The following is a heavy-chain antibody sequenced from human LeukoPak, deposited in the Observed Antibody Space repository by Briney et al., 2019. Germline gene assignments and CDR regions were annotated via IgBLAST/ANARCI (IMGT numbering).Heavy chain of an antibody. V-gene: IGHV3-33*01. CDR2: ISPDGTDK. J-gene: IGHJ4*02. D-gene: IGHD2-8*02. Sequence: PGRSLRLSCVTSGFSFRSYGMHWVRQAPGKGLEWVALISPDGTDKYFTDSVRGRFTISRDNSRSTLFLQMNSLRVDDMAVYYCAAGITWSDYWGQGTLVTVSP. CDR3: AAGITWSDY. CDR1: GFSFRSYG.